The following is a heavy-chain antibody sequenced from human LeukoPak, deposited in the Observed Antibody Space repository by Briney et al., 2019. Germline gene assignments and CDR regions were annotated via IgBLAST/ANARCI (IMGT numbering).Heavy chain of an antibody. D-gene: IGHD3-22*01. V-gene: IGHV4-59*01. J-gene: IGHJ3*02. CDR2: IYYSGST. CDR3: ARESNWYYYNSSGYRDAFDI. Sequence: PSETLSLTCTVSGGSISSYYWSWIRQPPGKGLEWIGYIYYSGSTNYNPSLKSRVTISVDTSKNQFSLKLSSVTAADTAVYYCARESNWYYYNSSGYRDAFDIWGQGTMATVSS. CDR1: GGSISSYY.